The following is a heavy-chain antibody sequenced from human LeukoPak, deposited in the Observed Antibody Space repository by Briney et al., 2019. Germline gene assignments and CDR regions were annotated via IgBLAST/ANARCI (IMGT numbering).Heavy chain of an antibody. Sequence: GGSLRLSCAASGFTFSTYWMHWVRQAPGKGLMSVSRINSDGTTTEYADSVKGRFTISRDNAKNTLYLQMNNLRVEDTAMYYCASPLQSPGYWGRGTLVTVSS. CDR2: INSDGTTT. D-gene: IGHD3-9*01. V-gene: IGHV3-74*03. J-gene: IGHJ4*02. CDR1: GFTFSTYW. CDR3: ASPLQSPGY.